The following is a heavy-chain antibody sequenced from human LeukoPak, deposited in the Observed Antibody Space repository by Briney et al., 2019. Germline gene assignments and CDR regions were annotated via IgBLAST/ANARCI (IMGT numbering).Heavy chain of an antibody. Sequence: GPTLVKPTQTLPLTCTFSGFSLTTSGVGVGWIRQPPGKALEWLAVLYWDDDKRYSPSLKNRLTITKDTSKNQVVLSVTNMDPVDTATYYCAHTGHYYDRNNANWYFDLWGRGTLVTVSS. J-gene: IGHJ2*01. V-gene: IGHV2-5*02. CDR1: GFSLTTSGVG. CDR2: LYWDDDK. CDR3: AHTGHYYDRNNANWYFDL. D-gene: IGHD3-22*01.